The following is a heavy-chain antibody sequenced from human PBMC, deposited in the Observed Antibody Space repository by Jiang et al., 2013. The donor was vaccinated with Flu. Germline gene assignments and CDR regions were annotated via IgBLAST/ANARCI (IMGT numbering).Heavy chain of an antibody. CDR3: ARVGVRSGWDWFLDL. CDR2: VKEDGSEK. D-gene: IGHD6-19*01. Sequence: QLVESGGGLVKPGGSLRLSCAASGFIFSRHWMTWVRQAPGKGLEWVASVKEDGSEKYYVDSVKGRFTISRDNAKTSLYLQMNSLRGEDTAVYFCARVGVRSGWDWFLDLWGRGTLVTVSS. CDR1: GFIFSRHW. V-gene: IGHV3-7*03. J-gene: IGHJ2*01.